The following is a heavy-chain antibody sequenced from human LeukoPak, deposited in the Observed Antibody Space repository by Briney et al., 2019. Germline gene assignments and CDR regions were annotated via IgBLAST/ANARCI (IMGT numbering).Heavy chain of an antibody. J-gene: IGHJ4*02. CDR3: AGLPEYSSSWYFDY. D-gene: IGHD6-13*01. CDR2: MNPNNGNT. V-gene: IGHV1-8*03. CDR1: GYTFTTYD. Sequence: ASVKVSCKASGYTFTTYDISWVRQANGQGLEWMGWMNPNNGNTGYAQKFQGRVTFTRDPSTGTAYMELSSLRSDDTAVYYCAGLPEYSSSWYFDYWGQGTLVTVSS.